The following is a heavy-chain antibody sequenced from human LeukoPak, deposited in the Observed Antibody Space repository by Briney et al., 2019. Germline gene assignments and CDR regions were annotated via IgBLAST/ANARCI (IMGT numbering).Heavy chain of an antibody. D-gene: IGHD3-10*01. Sequence: SETLSLTCAVYGGFFSGYYWSWIRQPTGKGLEGIGEINHSGSTNYNPSLKSRVTISVDTSKNQFSPKLSSVTAADTAVYYCARVYPTYYYGSGSYAFDIWGQGTMVTVSS. V-gene: IGHV4-34*01. CDR3: ARVYPTYYYGSGSYAFDI. J-gene: IGHJ3*02. CDR2: INHSGST. CDR1: GGFFSGYY.